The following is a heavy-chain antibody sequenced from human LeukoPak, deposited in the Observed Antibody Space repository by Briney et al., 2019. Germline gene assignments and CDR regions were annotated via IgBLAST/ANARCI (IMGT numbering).Heavy chain of an antibody. CDR1: GFTFSNAW. D-gene: IGHD1-1*01. CDR2: IKSKTDGGTT. Sequence: PGGSLRLSCAASGFTFSNAWMSRVRQAPGKGLEWVGRIKSKTDGGTTDYAAPVKGRFTTSRDDSKNTLYLQMNSLKTEDTAVYYCTTVTTLEPFDYWGQGTLVTVSS. J-gene: IGHJ4*02. V-gene: IGHV3-15*01. CDR3: TTVTTLEPFDY.